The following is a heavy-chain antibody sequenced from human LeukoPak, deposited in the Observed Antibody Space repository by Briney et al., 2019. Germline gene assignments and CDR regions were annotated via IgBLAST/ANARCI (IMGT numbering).Heavy chain of an antibody. CDR3: ARVGVTTGTTWDWFDP. CDR2: IYHSGST. D-gene: IGHD1-1*01. Sequence: SETLSLTCAVSGYSISSGYYWGWIRPPPGKGLEWIGSIYHSGSTHYNPSLKSRVTISVDTSKNQFSLKLSSVTAADTAGYYCARVGVTTGTTWDWFDPWGQGTLVTVSS. V-gene: IGHV4-38-2*01. CDR1: GYSISSGYY. J-gene: IGHJ5*02.